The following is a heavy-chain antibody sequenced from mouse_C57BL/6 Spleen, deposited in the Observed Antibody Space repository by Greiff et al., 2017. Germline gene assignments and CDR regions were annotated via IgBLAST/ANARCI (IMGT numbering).Heavy chain of an antibody. V-gene: IGHV3-6*01. CDR2: ISYDGSN. J-gene: IGHJ2*01. Sequence: EVKLQESGPGLVKPSQSLSLTCSVTGYSITSGYYWNWIRQFPGNKLEWMGYISYDGSNNYNPSLKNRISITRDTSKNQFFLKLNSVTTEDTATYYCATGDYWGQGTTLTVSS. CDR1: GYSITSGYY. CDR3: ATGDY.